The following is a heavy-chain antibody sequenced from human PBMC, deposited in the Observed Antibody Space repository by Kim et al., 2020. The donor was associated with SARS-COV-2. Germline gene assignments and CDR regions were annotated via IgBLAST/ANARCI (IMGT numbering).Heavy chain of an antibody. CDR3: AKDSSSSKYYFDY. V-gene: IGHV3-33*03. Sequence: FADSGKGRFTTSRDKSKNTLYLQMNSLRAEDTAVYYCAKDSSSSKYYFDYWGQGTLVTVSS. D-gene: IGHD6-6*01. J-gene: IGHJ4*02.